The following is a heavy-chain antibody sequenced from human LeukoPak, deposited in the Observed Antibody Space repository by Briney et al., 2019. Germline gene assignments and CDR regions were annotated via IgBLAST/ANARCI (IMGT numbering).Heavy chain of an antibody. V-gene: IGHV4-59*02. CDR2: VYYSGST. D-gene: IGHD2-15*01. Sequence: SETLSLTCVVSGGSVSGYYWGWIRQPPGRGLEWIGYVYYSGSTNYNPSFKSRITMSVDTSRNQFSLQLSSVTAADTAVYYCARIHRYCSGGACYVLDNWGQGTLVAVSS. CDR3: ARIHRYCSGGACYVLDN. CDR1: GGSVSGYY. J-gene: IGHJ4*02.